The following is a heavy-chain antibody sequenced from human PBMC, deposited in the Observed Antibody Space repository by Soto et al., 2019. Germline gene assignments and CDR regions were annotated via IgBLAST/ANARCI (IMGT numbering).Heavy chain of an antibody. CDR1: GFSISNYW. CDR2: IKQDGSEK. Sequence: EVQLVESGGGLVQPGGSLRLSCAASGFSISNYWMSWVRQAPGKGLEWVANIKQDGSEKYYVDFVKGRFTISRDNAKISMNLQMNSLRAEDTAVYYCVRAVGGYDSYWGQGTLVTVSS. J-gene: IGHJ4*02. D-gene: IGHD5-12*01. CDR3: VRAVGGYDSY. V-gene: IGHV3-7*01.